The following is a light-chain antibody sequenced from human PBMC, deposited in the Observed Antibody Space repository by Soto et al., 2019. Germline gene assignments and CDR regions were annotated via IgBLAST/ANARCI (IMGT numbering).Light chain of an antibody. CDR1: QSISTW. Sequence: DIQMTQSPSTLSASVGDRVTITCRANQSISTWLAWYQQEPGKAPKLLIYKASHLDSGVPTRFSGSGSGTEFTLTIRSLQTDDFATYYFQQYNSYSRTFGQGTKVEIK. V-gene: IGKV1-5*03. CDR2: KAS. CDR3: QQYNSYSRT. J-gene: IGKJ1*01.